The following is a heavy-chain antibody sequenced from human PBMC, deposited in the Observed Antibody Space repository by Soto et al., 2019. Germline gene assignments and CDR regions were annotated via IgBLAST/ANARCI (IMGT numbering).Heavy chain of an antibody. V-gene: IGHV1-8*01. CDR1: GYTFTSYD. D-gene: IGHD6-13*01. Sequence: ASVKVSCKASGYTFTSYDINWVRQATGQGLEWMGWMNPNSGNTGYAQKFQGRVTMTRNTSISTAYMELSSLRSEDTAVYYCARDIAAAGTTLGYWGQGTLVTVSS. CDR3: ARDIAAAGTTLGY. J-gene: IGHJ4*02. CDR2: MNPNSGNT.